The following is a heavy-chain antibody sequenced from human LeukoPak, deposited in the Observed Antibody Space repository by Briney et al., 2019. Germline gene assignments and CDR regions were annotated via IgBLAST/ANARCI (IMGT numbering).Heavy chain of an antibody. Sequence: GGSLRLSCAASGLTFSRYAMTWVRQAPGKGLEWVSSIPVSGDPTYYADSVRGRFTGSRDNSKSSLYLQMNGLRAEDTALYYCAKDPNGDYVGAFDMWGQGTMVTVSS. V-gene: IGHV3-23*01. J-gene: IGHJ3*02. CDR3: AKDPNGDYVGAFDM. CDR1: GLTFSRYA. D-gene: IGHD4-17*01. CDR2: IPVSGDPT.